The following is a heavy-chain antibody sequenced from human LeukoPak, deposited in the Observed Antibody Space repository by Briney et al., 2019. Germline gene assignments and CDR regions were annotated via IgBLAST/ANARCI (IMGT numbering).Heavy chain of an antibody. CDR3: ARGSMVNYFDSSGYYNY. D-gene: IGHD3-22*01. CDR1: GGSISRYY. J-gene: IGHJ4*02. Sequence: SETLSLTCTVSGGSISRYYWSWIRQPPGKGLEWIGYIYYSGSTNYNPSLKSRVTISVDTSKNQFSLKLSSVTAADTAVYYCARGSMVNYFDSSGYYNYWGQGALVTVSS. CDR2: IYYSGST. V-gene: IGHV4-59*01.